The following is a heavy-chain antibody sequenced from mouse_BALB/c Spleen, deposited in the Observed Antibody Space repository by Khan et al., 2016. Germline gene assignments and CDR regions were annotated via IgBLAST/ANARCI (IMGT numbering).Heavy chain of an antibody. V-gene: IGHV14-3*02. CDR3: ARSYYDSWFVY. CDR1: GFNIKDTY. D-gene: IGHD2-4*01. Sequence: IQLVQSGAELVKPGASVKLSCTASGFNIKDTYMHWMIQRPEQGLEWIGRIDPANDNTKYDPKFQGKATITADTSSNTAYLQISSLTSEDTAVXYCARSYYDSWFVYWGQGTLVTVSA. CDR2: IDPANDNT. J-gene: IGHJ3*01.